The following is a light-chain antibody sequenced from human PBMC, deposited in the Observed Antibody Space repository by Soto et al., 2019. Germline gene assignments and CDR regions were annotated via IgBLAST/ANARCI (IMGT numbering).Light chain of an antibody. Sequence: DIVLTQSPGTLSLSPGERATLYCRASQSVSSNHLAWYQHKPGQAPRLLLYGASTRATGIPVRFSGSGFGTEFTLTISSLQSEDFAVYYCQQYKNWPLFGQGTRLEIK. CDR1: QSVSSN. J-gene: IGKJ5*01. V-gene: IGKV3-15*01. CDR3: QQYKNWPL. CDR2: GAS.